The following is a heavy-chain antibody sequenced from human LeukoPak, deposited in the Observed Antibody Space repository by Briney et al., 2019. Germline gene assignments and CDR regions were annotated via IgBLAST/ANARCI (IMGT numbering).Heavy chain of an antibody. CDR3: ARGASGWYGIESQDY. CDR2: IYYSGST. J-gene: IGHJ4*02. V-gene: IGHV4-59*01. CDR1: GGSFSGYY. D-gene: IGHD6-19*01. Sequence: SETLSLTCAVYGGSFSGYYWSWIRQPPGKGLEWIGYIYYSGSTNYNPSLKSRVTISVDTSKNQFSLKLSSVTAADTAVYYCARGASGWYGIESQDYWGQGTLVTVSS.